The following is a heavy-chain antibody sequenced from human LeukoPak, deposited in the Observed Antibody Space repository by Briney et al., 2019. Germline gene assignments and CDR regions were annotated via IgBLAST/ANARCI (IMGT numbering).Heavy chain of an antibody. CDR1: GFTFSSYE. D-gene: IGHD5-18*01. CDR3: ARALTTTMAPG. CDR2: ISSSGSTI. J-gene: IGHJ4*02. Sequence: GGSLRLSCAASGFTFSSYEMNWVRQAPGKGLEWVSYISSSGSTIYYADSVKGRFTISRDNAKNSLYLQMNSLRADDTAVYYCARALTTTMAPGGGQGALVTVSS. V-gene: IGHV3-48*03.